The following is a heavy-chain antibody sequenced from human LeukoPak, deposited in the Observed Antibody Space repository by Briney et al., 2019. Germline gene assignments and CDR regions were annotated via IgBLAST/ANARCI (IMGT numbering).Heavy chain of an antibody. CDR3: ARDAGGMAFDY. CDR2: IYYSGST. Sequence: PSETLSLTCTVSGGSISSYYWSRIRQPPGRGLEWIGYIYYSGSTNYNPSLKSRVTISVDTSKNQFSLKLSSVTAADTAVYYCARDAGGMAFDYWGQGTLVTVSS. J-gene: IGHJ4*02. CDR1: GGSISSYY. V-gene: IGHV4-59*01. D-gene: IGHD1-26*01.